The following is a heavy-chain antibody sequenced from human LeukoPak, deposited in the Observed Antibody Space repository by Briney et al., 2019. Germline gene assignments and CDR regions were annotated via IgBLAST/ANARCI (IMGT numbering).Heavy chain of an antibody. CDR2: IKSKTEGGTT. CDR3: AKYNIGWNFGS. J-gene: IGHJ4*02. V-gene: IGHV3-15*01. Sequence: GGSLRLSCTASGWTLSTAWMSWVRQAPGKGLEWVGRIKSKTEGGTTDYAAPVKGRFTISIDDSKNTLYLQMNSLTTGDTAVYYCAKYNIGWNFGSWGQGTLVTVSS. D-gene: IGHD6-19*01. CDR1: GWTLSTAW.